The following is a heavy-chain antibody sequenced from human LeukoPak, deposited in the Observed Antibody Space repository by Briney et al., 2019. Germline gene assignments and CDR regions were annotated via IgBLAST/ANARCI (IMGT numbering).Heavy chain of an antibody. CDR1: GYTFPSFG. CDR3: ARDQVVGATAGTFDY. J-gene: IGHJ4*02. D-gene: IGHD1-26*01. CDR2: ISAYNGHT. V-gene: IGHV1-18*01. Sequence: GASVKVSCKASGYTFPSFGISWVRQAPGQGLEWMGWISAYNGHTNYAQNLQGRVTMTTDTSTSTAYMELTSLRSDDTAVYFCARDQVVGATAGTFDYWGQGTLVTVSS.